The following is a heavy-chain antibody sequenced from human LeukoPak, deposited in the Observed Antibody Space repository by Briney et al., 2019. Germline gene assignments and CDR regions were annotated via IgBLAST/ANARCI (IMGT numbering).Heavy chain of an antibody. V-gene: IGHV1-69*06. CDR1: GGTFSTYS. J-gene: IGHJ6*03. Sequence: GASVKVSCKAFGGTFSTYSISWVRQAPGQGLEWMGGIIPIFGTANYAQKFQGRVTITADKSTSTAYMELSSLRSEDTAVYYCARARQQLSPPYYYYYMDVWGKGTTVTVSS. CDR2: IIPIFGTA. D-gene: IGHD6-13*01. CDR3: ARARQQLSPPYYYYYMDV.